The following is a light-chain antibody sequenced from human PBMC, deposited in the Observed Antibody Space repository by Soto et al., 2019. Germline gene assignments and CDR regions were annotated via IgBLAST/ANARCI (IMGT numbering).Light chain of an antibody. CDR2: EVT. J-gene: IGLJ1*01. CDR3: SSYTSGTTPFV. Sequence: QSALTQPASVSGSPGQSITISCTGTSGDVGGYIYVSWYQQHPGKAPKLLIYEVTNRPSGVSNRFSGSKSGNTASLTISGLQAEDEADYYCSSYTSGTTPFVFGTGTKGTVL. CDR1: SGDVGGYIY. V-gene: IGLV2-14*01.